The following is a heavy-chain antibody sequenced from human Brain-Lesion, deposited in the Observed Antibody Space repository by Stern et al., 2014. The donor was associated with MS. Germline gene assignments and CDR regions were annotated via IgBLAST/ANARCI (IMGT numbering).Heavy chain of an antibody. Sequence: VQLVETGAVVKKPGASVQDSCKDSGYTLTELSMHWVRQAPRKGLEWMGGFGPEDGETIYAQKFQGRVTMTEDTSTDTAYMELSSLRSEDTAVYYCATLSPGAGGNYYRHFDYWGQGTLVTVSS. CDR3: ATLSPGAGGNYYRHFDY. J-gene: IGHJ4*02. V-gene: IGHV1-24*01. D-gene: IGHD1-26*01. CDR1: GYTLTELS. CDR2: FGPEDGET.